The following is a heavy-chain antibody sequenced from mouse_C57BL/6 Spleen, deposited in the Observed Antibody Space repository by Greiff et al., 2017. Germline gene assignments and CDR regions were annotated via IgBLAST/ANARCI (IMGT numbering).Heavy chain of an antibody. Sequence: EVHLVESGGGLVKPGGSLKLSCAASGFTFSDYGMHWVRQAPEKGLEWVAYISSGSSTTYYADTVKGRFTISRDNAKNTLFLQMTSLRSEDTAMYYCVGDYEFAYWGQGTLVTVSA. CDR2: ISSGSSTT. CDR1: GFTFSDYG. CDR3: VGDYEFAY. V-gene: IGHV5-17*01. J-gene: IGHJ3*01. D-gene: IGHD2-4*01.